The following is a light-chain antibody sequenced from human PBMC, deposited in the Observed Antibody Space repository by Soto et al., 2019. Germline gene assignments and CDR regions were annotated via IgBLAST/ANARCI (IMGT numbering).Light chain of an antibody. J-gene: IGKJ5*01. CDR2: AAS. V-gene: IGKV1-9*01. Sequence: DIQLTQSPSFLSASLGDRATISCRASQGISSNLAWYQQRPGKAPKLLIYAASTLQSGVPSRFSGSGSGTEFTLTISSLQPEDFATYYCQQLNSYLTTFGQGTRLEIK. CDR1: QGISSN. CDR3: QQLNSYLTT.